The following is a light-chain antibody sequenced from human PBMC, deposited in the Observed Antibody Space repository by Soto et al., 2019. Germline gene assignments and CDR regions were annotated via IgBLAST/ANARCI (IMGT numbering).Light chain of an antibody. J-gene: IGLJ2*01. CDR2: EVS. CDR1: SSDVGGYNY. CDR3: SSYGGSNTVV. Sequence: QSALTQPPSASGSPGQSVTISCTGSSSDVGGYNYVSWYQQHPGKAPKLMIYEVSKRPSGVPDRLSGSKSGNTASLTVSGLQAEYEADYYGSSYGGSNTVVFGGGTKLTVL. V-gene: IGLV2-8*01.